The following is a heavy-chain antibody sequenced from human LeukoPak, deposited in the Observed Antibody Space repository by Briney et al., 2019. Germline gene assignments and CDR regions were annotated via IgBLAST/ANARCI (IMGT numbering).Heavy chain of an antibody. CDR1: GFTLSNHW. Sequence: GGSLRLSCAASGFTLSNHWMTWVRQVPGRGPEWVANVNRDGSETYYLDSVKGRFTISKDNAKNSLYLQMDSLRAEDTALYHCARNNGMDVWGQGTTVTVSS. CDR2: VNRDGSET. CDR3: ARNNGMDV. V-gene: IGHV3-7*03. J-gene: IGHJ6*02.